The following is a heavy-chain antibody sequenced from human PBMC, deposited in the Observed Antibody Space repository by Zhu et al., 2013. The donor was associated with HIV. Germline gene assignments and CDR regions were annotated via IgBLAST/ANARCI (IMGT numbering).Heavy chain of an antibody. V-gene: IGHV4-34*01. CDR1: GGSFSGYY. D-gene: IGHD3-16*01. CDR3: ALMGYYYYGMDV. CDR2: INHSGST. J-gene: IGHJ6*02. Sequence: QVQLQQWGAGLLKPSETLSLTCAVYGGSFSGYYWSWIRQPPGKGLEWIGEINHSGSTNYNPSLKSRVTISVDTSKNQFSLKLSSVTAADTAVYYCALMGYYYYGMDVWGQGTTVTVSS.